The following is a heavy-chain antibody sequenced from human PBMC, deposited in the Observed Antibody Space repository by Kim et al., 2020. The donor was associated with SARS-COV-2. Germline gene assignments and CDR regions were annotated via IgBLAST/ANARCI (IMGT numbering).Heavy chain of an antibody. CDR3: AKGVGSWSSFDC. D-gene: IGHD2-15*01. Sequence: ADPLKGRFTISRENAKNSLYLKMSSMTADDTALYYCAKGVGSWSSFDCWGQGTLVTVSS. J-gene: IGHJ4*02. V-gene: IGHV3-9*01.